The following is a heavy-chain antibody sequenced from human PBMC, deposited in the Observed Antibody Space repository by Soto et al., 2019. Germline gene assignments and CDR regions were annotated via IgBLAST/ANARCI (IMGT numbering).Heavy chain of an antibody. CDR2: IIPIFGTA. J-gene: IGHJ4*02. CDR1: GGTFSSYA. Sequence: GASVKVSSKASGGTFSSYAISWVRQAPGQGLEWMGGIIPIFGTANYAQKFQGRVTITADKSTSTAYMELSSLRSEDTAVYYCARAENYVLRYFDWSYLFDYWGQGTLVTVSS. CDR3: ARAENYVLRYFDWSYLFDY. D-gene: IGHD3-9*01. V-gene: IGHV1-69*06.